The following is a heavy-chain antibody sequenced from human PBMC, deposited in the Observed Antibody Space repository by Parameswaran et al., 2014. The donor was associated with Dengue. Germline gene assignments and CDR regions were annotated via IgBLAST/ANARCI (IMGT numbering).Heavy chain of an antibody. CDR2: IYYSGST. D-gene: IGHD2-2*01. CDR3: ARASEYQLTDAFDI. J-gene: IGHJ3*02. V-gene: IGHV4-59*01. Sequence: RWIRQPPGKGLEWIGYIYYSGSTNYNPSLKSRVTISVDTSKNQFSLKLSSVTAADTAVYYCARASEYQLTDAFDIWGQGTMVTVSS.